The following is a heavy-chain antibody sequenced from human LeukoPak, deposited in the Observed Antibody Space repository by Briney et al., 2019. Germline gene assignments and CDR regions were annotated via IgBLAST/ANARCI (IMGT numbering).Heavy chain of an antibody. D-gene: IGHD6-19*01. Sequence: GGSLRLSCAASGFTFSDYYMSWIHQAPGKGLEWVSYISSSSSYTNYADSVKGRFTISRDNAKNSLYLQMNGLRAEDTAVYYCARDKEESSGWYAYYYYGMDVWGEGTTVTVSS. CDR3: ARDKEESSGWYAYYYYGMDV. CDR1: GFTFSDYY. J-gene: IGHJ6*04. V-gene: IGHV3-11*06. CDR2: ISSSSSYT.